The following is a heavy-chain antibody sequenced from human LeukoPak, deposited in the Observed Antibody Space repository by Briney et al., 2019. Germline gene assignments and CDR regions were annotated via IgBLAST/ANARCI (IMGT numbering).Heavy chain of an antibody. CDR1: GFTFSSYA. CDR3: AKVQYQLPSYYYYYMDV. D-gene: IGHD2-2*01. Sequence: GGSLRLSCAASGFTFSSYAMSWVRQAPGKGLEWVSAISGSGGSTYYADSVKGRFTISRDNSKNTLYLQMNSLRAEDTAVYYCAKVQYQLPSYYYYYMDVWGKGTTVTISS. J-gene: IGHJ6*03. CDR2: ISGSGGST. V-gene: IGHV3-23*01.